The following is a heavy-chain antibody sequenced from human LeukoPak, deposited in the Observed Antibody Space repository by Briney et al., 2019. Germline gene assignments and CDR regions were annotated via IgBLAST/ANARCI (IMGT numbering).Heavy chain of an antibody. CDR2: ISGYNGNT. Sequence: GASVKVSCKTSGYTFTSYGITWVRQAPGQGLEWMGWISGYNGNTNYAQKLQGRVTMTTDTSTSTAHMELRSLRSDDTAVYYCAKDRLGAGDAFDIWGQGTLVTVSS. CDR1: GYTFTSYG. V-gene: IGHV1-18*01. D-gene: IGHD3-16*01. CDR3: AKDRLGAGDAFDI. J-gene: IGHJ3*02.